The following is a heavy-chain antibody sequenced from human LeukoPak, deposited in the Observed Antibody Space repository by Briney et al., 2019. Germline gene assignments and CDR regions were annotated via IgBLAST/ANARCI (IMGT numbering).Heavy chain of an antibody. CDR2: IYYSGST. J-gene: IGHJ4*02. V-gene: IGHV4-59*12. CDR1: GGSISSYY. CDR3: ARGGGATRIDY. D-gene: IGHD5-12*01. Sequence: KTSETLSLTCTVSGGSISSYYWSWIRQPPGKGLEWIGYIYYSGSTNYNPSLKSRVTISVDTSKNQFSLKLTSVTAADTAVYYCARGGGATRIDYWGQGTLVTVSS.